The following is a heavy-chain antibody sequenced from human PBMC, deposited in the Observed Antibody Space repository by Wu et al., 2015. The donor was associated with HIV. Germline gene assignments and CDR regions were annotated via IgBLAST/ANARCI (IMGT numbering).Heavy chain of an antibody. D-gene: IGHD2/OR15-2a*01. Sequence: QVQLVQSGAEVKKPGASVKVSCKASGYTFTGYYMHWVRQAPGQGLEWMGWINPNSGGTNYAQKFQGRVTMTRDTSIRTTYLELSSLRPDDTGVYFCARDPHLKFSEDYWGQGSQVTVSS. CDR1: GYTFTGYY. CDR3: ARDPHLKFSEDY. V-gene: IGHV1-2*02. CDR2: INPNSGGT. J-gene: IGHJ4*02.